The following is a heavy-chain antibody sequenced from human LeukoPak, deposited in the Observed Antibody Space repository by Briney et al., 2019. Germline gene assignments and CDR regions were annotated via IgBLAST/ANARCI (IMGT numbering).Heavy chain of an antibody. D-gene: IGHD7-27*01. V-gene: IGHV1-8*01. CDR2: MSPRSGNT. CDR1: GYTFTNYD. Sequence: ASVKVSCKASGYTFTNYDINWVRQATGQGLEWMGWMSPRSGNTGYAQKFQDRVTMTRNTSISTAYMELSSLRSDDTAVYYCARGPPNWGYDYWGPGTLVTVSS. CDR3: ARGPPNWGYDY. J-gene: IGHJ4*02.